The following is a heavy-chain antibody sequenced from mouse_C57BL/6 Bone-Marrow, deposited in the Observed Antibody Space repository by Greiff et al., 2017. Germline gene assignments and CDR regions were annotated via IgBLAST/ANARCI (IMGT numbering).Heavy chain of an antibody. CDR3: ARGGLAY. CDR2: IDPANGNT. CDR1: GFNIQNTY. J-gene: IGHJ3*01. Sequence: VQLQQSVAELVRPGASVKLSCTASGFNIQNTYLHWVKQRPEQGLEWIGRIDPANGNTKYAPKFQGKATITADTSSNTAYLQLSSLTSEDTAIYYCARGGLAYWGQGTLVTVSA. V-gene: IGHV14-3*01.